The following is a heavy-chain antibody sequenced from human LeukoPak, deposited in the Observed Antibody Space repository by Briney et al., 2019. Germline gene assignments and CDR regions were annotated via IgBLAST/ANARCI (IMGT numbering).Heavy chain of an antibody. CDR1: GYTFTSYG. J-gene: IGHJ2*01. CDR2: IIPIFGTA. CDR3: ARRLQGLYWYFDL. V-gene: IGHV1-69*13. Sequence: SVKVSCKASGYTFTSYGISWVRQAPGQGLEWMGGIIPIFGTANYAQKFQGRVTITADESTSTAYMELSSLRSEDTAVYYCARRLQGLYWYFDLWGRGTLVTVSS. D-gene: IGHD5-24*01.